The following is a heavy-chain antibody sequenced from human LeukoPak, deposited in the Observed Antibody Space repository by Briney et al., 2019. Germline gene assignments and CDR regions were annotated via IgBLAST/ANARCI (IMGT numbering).Heavy chain of an antibody. V-gene: IGHV4-39*01. CDR3: ASLTYYYDSSGYYSPQYYYYYYYMDV. J-gene: IGHJ6*03. D-gene: IGHD3-22*01. CDR2: IYYSGST. CDR1: GGSISSSSYY. Sequence: PSETLSLTCTVSGGSISSSSYYWDWIRQPPGKGLEWIGSIYYSGSTYYNPSLKSRVTISVDTSKNQFSLKLSSVTAADTAVYYCASLTYYYDSSGYYSPQYYYYYYYMDVWGKGTTVTVSS.